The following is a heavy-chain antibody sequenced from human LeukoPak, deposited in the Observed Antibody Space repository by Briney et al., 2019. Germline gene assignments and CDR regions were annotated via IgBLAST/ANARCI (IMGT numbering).Heavy chain of an antibody. D-gene: IGHD2-21*02. CDR1: GFTFSSYW. J-gene: IGHJ6*02. CDR3: ARDPSWSEYCGGDCYSLRYYGMDV. Sequence: PGGSLRLSCAASGFTFSSYWMHWVRQAPGKGLVWVSRINSDGSSTSYADSVKGRFTISRDNAKNTLYLQMNSLRAEDTAVYYCARDPSWSEYCGGDCYSLRYYGMDVWGQGTTVTVSS. CDR2: INSDGSST. V-gene: IGHV3-74*01.